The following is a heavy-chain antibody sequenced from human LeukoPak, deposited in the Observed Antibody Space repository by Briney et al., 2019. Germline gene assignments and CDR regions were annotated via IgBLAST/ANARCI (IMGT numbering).Heavy chain of an antibody. J-gene: IGHJ4*02. CDR2: IYYSGST. CDR3: ARQDSSSAALDY. D-gene: IGHD6-6*01. V-gene: IGHV4-59*08. CDR1: GGSISSYY. Sequence: SETLSLTCTVSGGSISSYYWRWIRQPPGKGLEWIGYIYYSGSTNYNPSLKSRVTISVDTSKNQLSLKLSSVTAADTAVYYCARQDSSSAALDYWGQGTLVTVSS.